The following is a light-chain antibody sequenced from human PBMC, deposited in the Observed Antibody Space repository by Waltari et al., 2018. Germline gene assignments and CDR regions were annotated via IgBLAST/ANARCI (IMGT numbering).Light chain of an antibody. J-gene: IGKJ1*01. CDR2: WAS. Sequence: IVMTQSRDSLAVSLGERAPLHCKSSKSVIYQSNDKTYLAWYQQKPGQTPKLLIYWASTRESGVPDRFSGSGYGTDFTLTISRLQAEDVAVYYCQQYYRSRTFGQGTKVEI. CDR1: KSVIYQSNDKTY. CDR3: QQYYRSRT. V-gene: IGKV4-1*01.